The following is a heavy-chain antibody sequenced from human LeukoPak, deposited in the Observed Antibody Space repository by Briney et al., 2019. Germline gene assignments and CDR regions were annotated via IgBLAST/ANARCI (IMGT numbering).Heavy chain of an antibody. CDR3: ARALTGCGGDCHHGY. CDR2: IYYSGST. D-gene: IGHD2-21*02. Sequence: SETLSLTCTVSGGSIGSYYWSWIRQPPGKGLEWIGYIYYSGSTNYNPSLKSRVTISVDTSKNQFSLKLSSVTAADTAVYYCARALTGCGGDCHHGYWGQGTLVTVSS. J-gene: IGHJ4*02. V-gene: IGHV4-59*01. CDR1: GGSIGSYY.